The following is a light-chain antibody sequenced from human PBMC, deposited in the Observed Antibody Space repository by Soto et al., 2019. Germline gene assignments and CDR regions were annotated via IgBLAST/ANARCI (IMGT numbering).Light chain of an antibody. Sequence: NFMLTQPHSVSESPGKTVTISCTRRSGSIASNDVQWYQQRPGSAPTTLIYANNQRPSGVPDRFSGSTDGSSNSASLTISGLQTEDEADYYCQAYDSSTVVFGGGTKLTVL. CDR1: SGSIASND. J-gene: IGLJ2*01. V-gene: IGLV6-57*04. CDR3: QAYDSSTVV. CDR2: ANN.